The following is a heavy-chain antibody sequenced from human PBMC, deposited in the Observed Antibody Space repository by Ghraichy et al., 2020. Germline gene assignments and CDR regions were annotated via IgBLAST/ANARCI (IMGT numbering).Heavy chain of an antibody. D-gene: IGHD3-22*01. CDR1: GYTFTSYG. V-gene: IGHV1-18*01. J-gene: IGHJ4*02. Sequence: ASVKVSCKASGYTFTSYGISWVRQAPGQGLEWMGWISAYNGNTNYAQKLQGRVTMTTDTSTSTAYMELRSLRSDDTAVYYCARDQYGASSGYYHYFDYWGQGTLVTVSS. CDR2: ISAYNGNT. CDR3: ARDQYGASSGYYHYFDY.